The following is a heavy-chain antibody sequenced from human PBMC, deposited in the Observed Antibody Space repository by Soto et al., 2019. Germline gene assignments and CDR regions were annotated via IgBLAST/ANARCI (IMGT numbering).Heavy chain of an antibody. CDR1: GFAFNKFG. CDR3: AKGGEVGGVLGDH. Sequence: QVPLVESGGGVVQHGTSLRLSCEASGFAFNKFGMHWVRQAPGKGLEWVAFISYDGSYQYYADSVQGRLTITRDNAMNTMNMQVNSLRREDTALYYGAKGGEVGGVLGDHRGQGTLVTFAS. J-gene: IGHJ4*02. V-gene: IGHV3-30*18. CDR2: ISYDGSYQ. D-gene: IGHD1-26*01.